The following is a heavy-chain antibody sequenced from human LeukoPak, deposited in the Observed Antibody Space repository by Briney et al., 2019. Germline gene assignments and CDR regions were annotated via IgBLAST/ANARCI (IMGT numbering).Heavy chain of an antibody. CDR1: GFTFSSYG. D-gene: IGHD6-13*01. V-gene: IGHV3-33*01. J-gene: IGHJ5*02. Sequence: GGSLRLSCAASGFTFSSYGMHWVRQAPGKGLEWVAVIWYDGSNKYYVDSVQGRFTISRDNSKNTLYLQMSSLRAADTAVYYCARVRASSWYSWFDPWGQGTLVTVPS. CDR2: IWYDGSNK. CDR3: ARVRASSWYSWFDP.